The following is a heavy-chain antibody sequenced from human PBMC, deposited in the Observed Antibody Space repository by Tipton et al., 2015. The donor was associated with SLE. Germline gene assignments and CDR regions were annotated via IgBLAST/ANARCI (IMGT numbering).Heavy chain of an antibody. CDR1: GGSISSHY. J-gene: IGHJ3*02. CDR3: ARDLHLEYSSPGETFDI. Sequence: TLSLTCTVSGGSISSHYWSWIRQPPGKGLEWIGYIYYSGSTNYNPSLKSRVTISVDTSKNQFSLKLSSVTAADTAVDYCARDLHLEYSSPGETFDIWGQGTMVTASS. D-gene: IGHD6-6*01. V-gene: IGHV4-59*11. CDR2: IYYSGST.